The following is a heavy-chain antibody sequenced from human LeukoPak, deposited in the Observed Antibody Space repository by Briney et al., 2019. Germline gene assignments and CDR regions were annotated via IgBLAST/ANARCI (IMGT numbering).Heavy chain of an antibody. J-gene: IGHJ4*02. Sequence: PGGSLRLSCAAPGFTFSGYWMDWVRQAPGKGLMWVSRINSDGRTTTYADSVKGRFTISRDNAKNTLYLQMNSLRAEDTAVYYCAKDKQQLGSDYWGQGTLVTVSS. CDR1: GFTFSGYW. D-gene: IGHD6-13*01. CDR3: AKDKQQLGSDY. V-gene: IGHV3-74*01. CDR2: INSDGRTT.